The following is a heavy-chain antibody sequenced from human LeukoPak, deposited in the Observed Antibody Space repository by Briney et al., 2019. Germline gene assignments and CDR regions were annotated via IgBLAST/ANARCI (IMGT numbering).Heavy chain of an antibody. CDR2: INHSGST. D-gene: IGHD4/OR15-4a*01. CDR1: GGSFSGYY. J-gene: IGHJ5*01. Sequence: PSETLSLTCAVYGGSFSGYYWSWIRQPPGKGLEWIGEINHSGSTNYNPSLNSRVTISVVTSKDHFTLQLNSVTAADTAVYYCVRHDGRGGATMGAFDSWGQGSLVTVSS. V-gene: IGHV4-34*01. CDR3: VRHDGRGGATMGAFDS.